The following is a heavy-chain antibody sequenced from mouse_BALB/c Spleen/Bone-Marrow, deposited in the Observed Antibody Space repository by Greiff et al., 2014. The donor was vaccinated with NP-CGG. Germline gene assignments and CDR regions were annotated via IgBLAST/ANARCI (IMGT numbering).Heavy chain of an antibody. CDR3: ARDSFLITRALDY. V-gene: IGHV2-6-7*01. D-gene: IGHD2-4*01. Sequence: VNLVESGPGLVAPSQSLSIICTVSGFSLTGYGVSWVRQPPGKGLEWLGMIWGDGSTDYNSALKSRLSISKDNSKSQVFLKVNSLQTEDTARYYCARDSFLITRALDYWGQGTSVTVSS. CDR1: GFSLTGYG. CDR2: IWGDGST. J-gene: IGHJ4*01.